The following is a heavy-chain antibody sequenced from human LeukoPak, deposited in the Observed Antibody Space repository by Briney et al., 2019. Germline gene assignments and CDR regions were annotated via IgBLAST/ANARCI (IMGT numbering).Heavy chain of an antibody. CDR3: ARDRVYCSSTSCDRGWFDP. D-gene: IGHD2-2*01. V-gene: IGHV4-61*02. CDR2: IYTSGST. CDR1: GGSISSCSYH. Sequence: SQTLSLTCTVSGGSISSCSYHWSRIRQPAGKGLEWIGRIYTSGSTNYNPSLKSRVTISVDTSKNQFSLKLSSVTAADTAVYYCARDRVYCSSTSCDRGWFDPWGQGTLVTVSS. J-gene: IGHJ5*02.